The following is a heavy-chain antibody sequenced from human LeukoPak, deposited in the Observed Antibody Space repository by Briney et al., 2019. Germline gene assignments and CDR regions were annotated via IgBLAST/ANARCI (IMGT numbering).Heavy chain of an antibody. V-gene: IGHV3-30-3*01. CDR3: AKDRGQWELLQEDAFDI. J-gene: IGHJ3*02. CDR2: ISYDGSNK. D-gene: IGHD1-26*01. Sequence: GGSLRLSCAASGFTFSSYAMHWVRQAPGKGLEWVAVISYDGSNKYYADSVKGRFTISRDNSKNTLYLQMNSLRAEDTAVYYCAKDRGQWELLQEDAFDIWGQGTMVTVSS. CDR1: GFTFSSYA.